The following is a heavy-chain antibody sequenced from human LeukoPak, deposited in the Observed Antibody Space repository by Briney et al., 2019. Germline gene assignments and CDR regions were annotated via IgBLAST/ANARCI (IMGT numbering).Heavy chain of an antibody. D-gene: IGHD1-26*01. J-gene: IGHJ4*02. CDR3: ASLYSGSYDTGSFDYFNY. V-gene: IGHV4-39*07. CDR2: IHHSGST. CDR1: GGSISSSTYY. Sequence: SETLSLTCTVSGGSISSSTYYWAWIRQPPGKGLEWIATIHHSGSTYYKPSLRSGVTISVDTSRNQFSLKLSSVTAADTAVYYCASLYSGSYDTGSFDYFNYWGQGTLVTVSS.